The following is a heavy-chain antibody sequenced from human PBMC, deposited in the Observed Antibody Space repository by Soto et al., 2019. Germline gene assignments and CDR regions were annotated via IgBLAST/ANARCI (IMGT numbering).Heavy chain of an antibody. CDR1: GFSLSTGGVG. CDR2: IYWDDDK. D-gene: IGHD3-22*01. J-gene: IGHJ3*02. V-gene: IGHV2-5*02. Sequence: GSGPTLVNPTQTLTLTCTFSGFSLSTGGVGVAWIRQSPGKALEWLAVIYWDDDKRYSPSLKSRLTITKDTSKNQVVLRMTNMDPVDTATYYCAHLMSFDSSGYYFTDGFDIWGQGTMVTVSS. CDR3: AHLMSFDSSGYYFTDGFDI.